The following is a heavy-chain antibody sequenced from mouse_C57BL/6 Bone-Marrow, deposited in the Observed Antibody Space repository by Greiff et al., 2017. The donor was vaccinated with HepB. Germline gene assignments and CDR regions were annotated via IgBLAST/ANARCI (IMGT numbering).Heavy chain of an antibody. CDR1: GYTFTNYW. CDR2: IYPGGGYT. Sequence: QVQLQQSGAELVRPGTSVKMSCKASGYTFTNYWIGWAKQRPGHGLEWIGDIYPGGGYTNYNEKFKGKATLTADKSSSTAYMQFSSLTSEDSAIYYCARGHYYGSSYDWYFDVWGTGTTVTVSS. D-gene: IGHD1-1*01. V-gene: IGHV1-63*01. J-gene: IGHJ1*03. CDR3: ARGHYYGSSYDWYFDV.